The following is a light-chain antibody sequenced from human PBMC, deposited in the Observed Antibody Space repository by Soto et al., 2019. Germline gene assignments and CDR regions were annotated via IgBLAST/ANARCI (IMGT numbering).Light chain of an antibody. V-gene: IGKV3-15*01. Sequence: EIVMTQSPAPLSVSPGERATLXXRASQSVSSNLAWYQQKPGQAPSXLIYGASTRATGIPARFSGSGSGTEFTLTISSLQSEDCAVYYCQQYNNWPWTFGQGTKVDIK. J-gene: IGKJ1*01. CDR3: QQYNNWPWT. CDR2: GAS. CDR1: QSVSSN.